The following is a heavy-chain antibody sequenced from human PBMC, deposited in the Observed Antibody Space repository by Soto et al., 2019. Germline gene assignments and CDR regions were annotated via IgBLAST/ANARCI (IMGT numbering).Heavy chain of an antibody. CDR1: GGTFISYA. V-gene: IGHV1-69*13. Sequence: GASVNVSCKDAGGTFISYAISWLRQAPGQGLEWMGGIIPILGTANYAQKFQGRVTITADESTSTAYMELSSLRSADTAVYYGARRPVYYYVSGSYYTPWRPYYYGMAVWGQGTTVTVSS. CDR3: ARRPVYYYVSGSYYTPWRPYYYGMAV. D-gene: IGHD3-10*01. CDR2: IIPILGTA. J-gene: IGHJ6*02.